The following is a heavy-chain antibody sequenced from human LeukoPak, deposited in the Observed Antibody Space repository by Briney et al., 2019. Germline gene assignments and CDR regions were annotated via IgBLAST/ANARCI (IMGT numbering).Heavy chain of an antibody. CDR2: INHSGST. CDR1: GGSFSGYY. D-gene: IGHD2-21*01. V-gene: IGHV4-34*01. J-gene: IGHJ5*02. CDR3: ARERSLGVVSAITWFDP. Sequence: SETLSLTCAVHGGSFSGYYWSWIRQPPGKGLEWIGEINHSGSTNYNPSLKSRVTISVDTSNNQFSLKLSSVTAADTAVYYCARERSLGVVSAITWFDPCGQGTLVTVSS.